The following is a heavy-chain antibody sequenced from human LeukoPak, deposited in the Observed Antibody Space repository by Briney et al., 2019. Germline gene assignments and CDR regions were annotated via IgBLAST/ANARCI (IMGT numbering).Heavy chain of an antibody. J-gene: IGHJ3*02. Sequence: ASVKVSCKASGYTFTSYYMHWVRQAPGQGLEWMGIINPSGGSTSYAQKFQGRVTITADKSTSTAYMELSSLRSEDTAVYYCARFPAAAGRMVAFDIWGQGTMVTVSS. V-gene: IGHV1-46*01. CDR2: INPSGGST. CDR1: GYTFTSYY. D-gene: IGHD6-13*01. CDR3: ARFPAAAGRMVAFDI.